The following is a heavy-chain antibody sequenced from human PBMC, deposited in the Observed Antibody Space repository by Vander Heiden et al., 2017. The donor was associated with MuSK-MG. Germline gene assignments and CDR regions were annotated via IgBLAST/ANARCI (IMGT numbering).Heavy chain of an antibody. D-gene: IGHD3-9*01. CDR3: ARGPIWRSAVPILRGGMDV. V-gene: IGHV1-8*01. J-gene: IGHJ6*02. Sequence: QVQLVQSGAEGKKPGASVKVSCNASGYSFTSYDINWMRQATGEGLEWIGWMNPNSGNTGYAQKFRGRFTMTGNTSITTAYMEVSSLRSEDTAVYYCARGPIWRSAVPILRGGMDVWGQGTTVTVSS. CDR2: MNPNSGNT. CDR1: GYSFTSYD.